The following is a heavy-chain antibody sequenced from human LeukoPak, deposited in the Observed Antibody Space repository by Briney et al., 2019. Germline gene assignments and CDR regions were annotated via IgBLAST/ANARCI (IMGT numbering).Heavy chain of an antibody. CDR3: ARHLITMMTGHKKYAFDI. Sequence: PSETLSLTCTVSGGSISSYYWSWIRQPPGKGLEWIGYIYYSGSTNYNPSLKSRVTISVDTSKNQFSLKLSSVTAADTAVYYCARHLITMMTGHKKYAFDIWGQGTMVTVSS. D-gene: IGHD3-22*01. CDR1: GGSISSYY. V-gene: IGHV4-59*08. CDR2: IYYSGST. J-gene: IGHJ3*02.